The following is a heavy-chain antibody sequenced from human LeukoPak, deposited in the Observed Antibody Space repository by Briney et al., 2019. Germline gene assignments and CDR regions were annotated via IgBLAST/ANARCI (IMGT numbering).Heavy chain of an antibody. D-gene: IGHD3-10*01. CDR2: INPSGGST. CDR3: ARLAGAWFGGRWAFDY. V-gene: IGHV1-46*01. J-gene: IGHJ4*02. CDR1: GYTFTSYY. Sequence: ASVKVSCKASGYTFTSYYMHWVRPAPGQGLEWMGIINPSGGSTSYAQKCQGRVTMTRDTSTSTVYMELSSLRSEDTAVYYCARLAGAWFGGRWAFDYWGQGTLVTVSS.